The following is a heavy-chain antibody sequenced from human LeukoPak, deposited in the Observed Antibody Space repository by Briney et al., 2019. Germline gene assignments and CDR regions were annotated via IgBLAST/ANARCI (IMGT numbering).Heavy chain of an antibody. D-gene: IGHD3-10*01. J-gene: IGHJ4*02. CDR2: IYYSGST. CDR3: AVSAGDYFDY. CDR1: GGSISSNNFY. V-gene: IGHV4-39*01. Sequence: SETLSLTCTVSGGSISSNNFYWGWIRQPPGKGLEWIGTIYYSGSTYYNPSLKSRVTISVDTSKNQFSLKLSSVTAADTAVYYCAVSAGDYFDYWGQGTLVTVSS.